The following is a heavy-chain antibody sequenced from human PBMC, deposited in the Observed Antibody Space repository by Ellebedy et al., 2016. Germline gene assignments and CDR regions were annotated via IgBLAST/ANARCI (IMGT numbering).Heavy chain of an antibody. V-gene: IGHV3-30*18. CDR3: AKETSGWRKYFHY. J-gene: IGHJ4*02. CDR2: ISFDGSAK. CDR1: EFTFASYG. Sequence: GGSLRLXXAASEFTFASYGMHWVRQVPGKGLEWVAVISFDGSAKSYADSVKGRFTISRDNSKNTLYLQMNSLRAEDTAVYYCAKETSGWRKYFHYWGQGTLVTVSS. D-gene: IGHD6-19*01.